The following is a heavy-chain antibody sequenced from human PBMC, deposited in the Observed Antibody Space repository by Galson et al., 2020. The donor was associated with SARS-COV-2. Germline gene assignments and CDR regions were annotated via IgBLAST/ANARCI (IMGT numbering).Heavy chain of an antibody. V-gene: IGHV3-33*01. CDR2: MWYEGSNK. Sequence: SPMISCPAPGFTLSSYGMHWVRQAPGKGLEWLAVMWYEGSNKYYADSVKGRFTISRDNSKNTLYLQMNSLRAEDTAVYYCARAFCGGDCYVGAFDIWGQGTMVTVSS. CDR3: ARAFCGGDCYVGAFDI. CDR1: GFTLSSYG. J-gene: IGHJ3*02. D-gene: IGHD2-21*02.